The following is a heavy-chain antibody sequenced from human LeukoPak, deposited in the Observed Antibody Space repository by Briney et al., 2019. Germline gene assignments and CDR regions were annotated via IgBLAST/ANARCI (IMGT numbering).Heavy chain of an antibody. V-gene: IGHV3-7*01. J-gene: IGHJ4*02. CDR2: IKQDGSEK. CDR1: GFTFSSYW. CDR3: AREQYCSSTSCYTSFDY. D-gene: IGHD2-2*02. Sequence: GGSLRLSCAASGFTFSSYWMSWLRQAPAKGLEWVANIKQDGSEKYYVDSVKGRFTISRDNAKNSLYLQMNSLRAEDTAVYYCAREQYCSSTSCYTSFDYWGQGTLVTVSS.